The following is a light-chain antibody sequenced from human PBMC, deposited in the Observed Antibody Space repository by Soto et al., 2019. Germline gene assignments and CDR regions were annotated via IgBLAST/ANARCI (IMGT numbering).Light chain of an antibody. CDR3: QQRSNWPLT. Sequence: EIVMTQSPVTLSVSPGEGATLSCRASESVSISLAWYQQKPGQAPRLLIYDASNRATGIPARFSGSGSGTDFTLTISSLEPEDFAVYYCQQRSNWPLTFGGGTKVDI. J-gene: IGKJ4*01. CDR2: DAS. CDR1: ESVSIS. V-gene: IGKV3-11*01.